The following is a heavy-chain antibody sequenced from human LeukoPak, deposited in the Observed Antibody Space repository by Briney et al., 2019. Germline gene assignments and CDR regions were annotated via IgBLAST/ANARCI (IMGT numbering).Heavy chain of an antibody. CDR2: FSAYNGNT. J-gene: IGHJ4*02. CDR1: GYTFTSYG. CDR3: ARTLPDIVVVPAAPPSFDY. Sequence: ASVKVSCKASGYTFTSYGISWVRQAPGQGLEWMGWFSAYNGNTNSAQKLQGRVTMNTDASTSTAYMELRSLRSDDTAVYYCARTLPDIVVVPAAPPSFDYWGQGTLVTVSS. D-gene: IGHD2-2*01. V-gene: IGHV1-18*01.